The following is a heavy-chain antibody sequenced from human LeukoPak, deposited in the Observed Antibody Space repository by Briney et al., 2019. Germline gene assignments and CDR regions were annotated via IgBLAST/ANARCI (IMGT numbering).Heavy chain of an antibody. J-gene: IGHJ4*02. CDR3: ANKQLWSNDY. D-gene: IGHD5-18*01. V-gene: IGHV3-23*01. CDR1: GFNLYSYA. Sequence: GFLRTPWAAPGFNLYSYAIERGRPGPREGLEWVSAISGSGGSTYYADSVKGRFTISRDNSKNTLYLQMNSLRAEDTAVYYCANKQLWSNDYWGQGTLVTVSS. CDR2: ISGSGGST.